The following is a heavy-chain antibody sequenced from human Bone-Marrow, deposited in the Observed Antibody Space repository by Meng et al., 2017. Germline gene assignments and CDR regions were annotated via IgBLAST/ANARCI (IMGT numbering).Heavy chain of an antibody. CDR3: ARDRAVPYGGNPGGFDY. Sequence: SVKVSCKASGYTFPDYWLHWVRRAPGQGLEWMGGIIPIFGTANYAQKFQGRVTITTDESTSTAYMELSSLRSEDTAVYYCARDRAVPYGGNPGGFDYWGQGTLVTVSS. V-gene: IGHV1-69*05. D-gene: IGHD4-23*01. J-gene: IGHJ4*02. CDR2: IIPIFGTA. CDR1: GYTFPDYW.